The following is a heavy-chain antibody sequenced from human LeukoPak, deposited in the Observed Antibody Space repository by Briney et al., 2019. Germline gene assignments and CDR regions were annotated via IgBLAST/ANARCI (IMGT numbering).Heavy chain of an antibody. V-gene: IGHV1-2*02. D-gene: IGHD2-15*01. CDR1: GYTFTGYY. J-gene: IGHJ4*02. Sequence: ASVKVSCKASGYTFTGYYMHWVRQAPGQGLEWMGWINPNSGGTNYAQKFQGRVTMTRDTSISTAYMELSRLRSDDTAVYYCARDSPSIVVVVAPDYWGQGTLVTVSS. CDR3: ARDSPSIVVVVAPDY. CDR2: INPNSGGT.